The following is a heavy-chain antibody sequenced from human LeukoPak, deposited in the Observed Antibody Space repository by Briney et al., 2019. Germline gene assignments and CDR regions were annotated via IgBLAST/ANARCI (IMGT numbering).Heavy chain of an antibody. Sequence: SETLSLTCAVYGGSFSGYYWSWIRQPPGKGLEWIGEISHSGSTNYNPSPKSRVTISVDTSKNQFSLKLSSVTAADTAVYYCARDQGIAVAGTYSYYYYMDVWGKGTTVTISS. D-gene: IGHD6-19*01. CDR3: ARDQGIAVAGTYSYYYYMDV. J-gene: IGHJ6*03. CDR2: ISHSGST. V-gene: IGHV4-34*01. CDR1: GGSFSGYY.